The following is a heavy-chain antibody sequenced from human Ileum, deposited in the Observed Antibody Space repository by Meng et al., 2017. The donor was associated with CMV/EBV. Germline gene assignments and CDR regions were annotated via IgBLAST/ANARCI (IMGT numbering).Heavy chain of an antibody. CDR2: ITGSGDII. J-gene: IGHJ4*02. D-gene: IGHD4-17*01. CDR1: GFPFGAYY. Sequence: SLACSASGFPFGAYYRTWVRQAPGKGLEWVSYITGSGDIIYYADSVKGRFTISRDNAKSSLYLEINSLRAEDTAVYYCARGNYGFDYWGQGTLVTVSS. CDR3: ARGNYGFDY. V-gene: IGHV3-11*01.